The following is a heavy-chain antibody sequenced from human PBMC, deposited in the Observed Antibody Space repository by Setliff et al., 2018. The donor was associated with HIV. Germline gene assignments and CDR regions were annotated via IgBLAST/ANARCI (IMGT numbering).Heavy chain of an antibody. Sequence: ASVKVSCKPSGYTFTNYDINWVRQAAGQGLEWMGWMNPDSHNTGYAQRFEGSVTMTWDTSISTAYMELNNVKFEDTAIHYCARARTDYYDRRRRSHYYIDVWARGATVTVSS. J-gene: IGHJ6*03. CDR3: ARARTDYYDRRRRSHYYIDV. V-gene: IGHV1-8*02. D-gene: IGHD3-22*01. CDR2: MNPDSHNT. CDR1: GYTFTNYD.